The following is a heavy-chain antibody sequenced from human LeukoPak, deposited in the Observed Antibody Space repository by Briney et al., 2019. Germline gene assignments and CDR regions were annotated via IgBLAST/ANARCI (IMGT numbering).Heavy chain of an antibody. J-gene: IGHJ4*02. Sequence: GRSLRLSCAASGFTFSSYGMHWVRQAPGKGLEWVAVISYDGSNKYYADSVKGRFTISRDNSKNTLYLQMNSLRAEDTAVYYCAKDSPDYRHFDYWGRGTLVTVSS. CDR3: AKDSPDYRHFDY. V-gene: IGHV3-30*18. CDR2: ISYDGSNK. D-gene: IGHD4-11*01. CDR1: GFTFSSYG.